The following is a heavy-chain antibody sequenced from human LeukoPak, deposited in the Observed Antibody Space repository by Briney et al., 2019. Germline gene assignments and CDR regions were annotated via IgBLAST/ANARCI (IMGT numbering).Heavy chain of an antibody. CDR3: ARERYYQYYFDY. Sequence: SETLSLTCTVSGGSISSYYWSWIRQPPGKGLEWIGYIYYSGSTNYNPSLKSRVTISVDTSKNQFSLKLSSVTAADTAVYYCARERYYQYYFDYWGQGTLVTVSS. J-gene: IGHJ4*02. D-gene: IGHD1-26*01. CDR2: IYYSGST. CDR1: GGSISSYY. V-gene: IGHV4-59*12.